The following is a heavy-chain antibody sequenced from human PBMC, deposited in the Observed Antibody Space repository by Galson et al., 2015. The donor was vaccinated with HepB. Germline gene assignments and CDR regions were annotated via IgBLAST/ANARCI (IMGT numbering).Heavy chain of an antibody. CDR2: ARNKASSHTA. J-gene: IGHJ6*04. D-gene: IGHD1-26*01. CDR1: GFIFSNHY. Sequence: SLRLSCAASGFIFSNHYMDWVRQAPGKGLEWVARARNKASSHTAEYAASVRGRFTISRDDLKKSVYLQMNSLKTEDTALYYCARGGVWGKGTTVTVSS. CDR3: ARGGV. V-gene: IGHV3-72*01.